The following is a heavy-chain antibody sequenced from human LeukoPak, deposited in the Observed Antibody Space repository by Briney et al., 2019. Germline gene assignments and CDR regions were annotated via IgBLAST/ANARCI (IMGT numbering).Heavy chain of an antibody. CDR2: IRSDDITT. CDR1: GFTFSTYG. J-gene: IGHJ3*01. CDR3: VKERSAVVVPAAIRDDAFDV. Sequence: GGSLRLSCAASGFTFSTYGMHWVRQAPGKGLEWVAFIRSDDITTYYADSVKGRFTISRDNSKNTLYLQMNSLRAEDTAMYYCVKERSAVVVPAAIRDDAFDVWGQGSMVTVSS. V-gene: IGHV3-30*02. D-gene: IGHD2-2*02.